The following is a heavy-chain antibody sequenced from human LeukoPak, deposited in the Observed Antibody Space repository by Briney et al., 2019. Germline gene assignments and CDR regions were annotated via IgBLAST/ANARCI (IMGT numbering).Heavy chain of an antibody. CDR1: GFTFSDFA. V-gene: IGHV3-23*01. CDR2: ITTTAEST. CDR3: AKRLSRGYFGKLIFDY. Sequence: GGSLRLSCAATGFTFSDFAMSWVRQSPGTGLEWVSSITTTAESTYYADPVKGRFTISRDNSGSTLHLQMNSLRIEDSAVYYCAKRLSRGYFGKLIFDYWGQGALVTVSS. D-gene: IGHD3-9*01. J-gene: IGHJ4*02.